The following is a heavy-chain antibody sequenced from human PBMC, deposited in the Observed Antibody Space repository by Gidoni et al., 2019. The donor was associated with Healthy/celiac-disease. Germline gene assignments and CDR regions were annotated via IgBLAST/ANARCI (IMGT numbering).Heavy chain of an antibody. CDR2: IYYSGST. D-gene: IGHD2-21*02. Sequence: QVQLQESGPGLVKPSETLSRTGTVSGGAISSYYWSWIRQPPGKGLEWIGYIYYSGSTNYNPSLKSRVTISVDTSKNQFSLKLSSVTAADTAVYYCARHLLPVGDYSFDYWGQGTLVTVSS. J-gene: IGHJ4*02. V-gene: IGHV4-59*08. CDR1: GGAISSYY. CDR3: ARHLLPVGDYSFDY.